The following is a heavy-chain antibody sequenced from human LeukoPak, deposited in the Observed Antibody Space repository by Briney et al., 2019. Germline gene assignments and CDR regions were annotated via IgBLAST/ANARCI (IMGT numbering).Heavy chain of an antibody. J-gene: IGHJ3*02. CDR2: IYYSGST. V-gene: IGHV4-59*01. Sequence: PSETLSLTCTVSGGSISSYYWSWIRQPPGKGLEWIGYIYYSGSTNYNPSLKSRVTISVDTSKNQFSLKLSSVTAADTAVYYCARNVIVVRGVIITTLDAFDIWGQGTMVTVSS. CDR1: GGSISSYY. CDR3: ARNVIVVRGVIITTLDAFDI. D-gene: IGHD3-10*01.